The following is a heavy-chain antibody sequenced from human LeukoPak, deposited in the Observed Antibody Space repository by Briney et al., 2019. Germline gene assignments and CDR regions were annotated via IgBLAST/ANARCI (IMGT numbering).Heavy chain of an antibody. CDR2: IYSGGST. CDR1: GFTFSSNY. D-gene: IGHD3-22*01. CDR3: ARGPGRYYDSSGYYYY. J-gene: IGHJ4*02. V-gene: IGHV3-53*01. Sequence: GGSLRLSCAASGFTFSSNYMSWVRQAPGKGLEWVSVIYSGGSTYYADSVKGRFTIPRDNSKNTLYLQMNSLRAEDTAVYYCARGPGRYYDSSGYYYYWGQGTLVTVSS.